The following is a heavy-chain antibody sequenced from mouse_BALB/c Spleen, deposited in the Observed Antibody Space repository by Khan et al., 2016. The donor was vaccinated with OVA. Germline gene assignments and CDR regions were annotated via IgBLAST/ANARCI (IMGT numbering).Heavy chain of an antibody. D-gene: IGHD2-1*01. V-gene: IGHV1-7*01. CDR3: ARSGQYGIFAY. J-gene: IGHJ3*01. Sequence: QVQLKQSGPERVKPGASVKMSCKASGYSFTTYWMHWVKQSPGQGLEWIGYINPSTGYTEYNQKFKDKATLTTDKSSSTAYIQLSNLTSEDSAVYYCARSGQYGIFAYWGQGTLVTVSA. CDR2: INPSTGYT. CDR1: GYSFTTYW.